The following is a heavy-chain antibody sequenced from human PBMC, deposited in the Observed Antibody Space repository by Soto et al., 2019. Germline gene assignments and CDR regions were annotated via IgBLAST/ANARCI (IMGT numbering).Heavy chain of an antibody. V-gene: IGHV3-74*01. J-gene: IGHJ1*01. CDR1: GFAFSSYY. Sequence: HPGGSLRLSCGASGFAFSSYYMHWVRQAPGKGLVWVSRINGDGSSTIYADSVKGRFTISRDNANNTVYLQMNSLRDDDTAIYYCAKRRLNTITSLSDWWGQGVQVTVSS. D-gene: IGHD3-16*02. CDR2: INGDGSST. CDR3: AKRRLNTITSLSDW.